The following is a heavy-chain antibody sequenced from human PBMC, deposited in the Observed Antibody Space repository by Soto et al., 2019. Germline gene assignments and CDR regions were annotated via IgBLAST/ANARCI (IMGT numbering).Heavy chain of an antibody. D-gene: IGHD2-15*01. J-gene: IGHJ4*02. CDR3: AKVVVAATRHSDFDS. CDR1: GGSISSYY. Sequence: PSETLSLTCTVSGGSISSYYWSWIRQPAGKGLEWIGRIYTSGSTNYNPSLKSRVTMSVDTSKNQFSLRLTSMTAADTAVYYCAKVVVAATRHSDFDSWGQGTLVTVSS. V-gene: IGHV4-4*07. CDR2: IYTSGST.